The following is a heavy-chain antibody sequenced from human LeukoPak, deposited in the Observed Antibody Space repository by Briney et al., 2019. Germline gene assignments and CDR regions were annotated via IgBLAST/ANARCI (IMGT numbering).Heavy chain of an antibody. D-gene: IGHD3-10*01. V-gene: IGHV4-4*07. J-gene: IGHJ4*02. CDR2: IYTSGST. CDR3: ARVSWVRGAPDYYFDY. Sequence: ASETLSPTFTVSGDSISNYYWSWIRQPAGKGLEWIGRIYTSGSTNYNPSLKSRVTMSVDTSKNQFSLKLSSVTAADTAVYYCARVSWVRGAPDYYFDYWGRGTLVTVSS. CDR1: GDSISNYY.